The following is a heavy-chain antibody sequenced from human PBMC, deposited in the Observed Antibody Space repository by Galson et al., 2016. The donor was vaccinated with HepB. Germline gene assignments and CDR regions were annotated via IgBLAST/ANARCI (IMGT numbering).Heavy chain of an antibody. J-gene: IGHJ6*04. V-gene: IGHV2-5*02. Sequence: PALVKPTQTVTLTCTFSGFSLTTTGVGVGWVRQSPEKALEWLALIYWDGDRRYRPSLKNRLPIKKNTLKNQVVLTLTNMDPGDTATYFCVAQIQTTSPSGDVSGNGTSVIVSA. CDR1: GFSLTTTGVG. CDR3: VAQIQTTSPSGDV. CDR2: IYWDGDR. D-gene: IGHD1-14*01.